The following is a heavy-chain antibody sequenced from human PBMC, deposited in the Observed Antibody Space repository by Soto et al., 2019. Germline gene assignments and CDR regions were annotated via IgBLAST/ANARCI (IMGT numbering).Heavy chain of an antibody. Sequence: LSLTCGVSGYSISSASYWGWIRQSPGKGLEWIGSVHHSGSTYYNPSLKSRVTISVDTSKNQFSLKVNSVSAADTAVYHCARVSSSSSYYNWFDTWGQGTLVTVSS. CDR2: VHHSGST. V-gene: IGHV4-38-2*01. D-gene: IGHD3-22*01. CDR1: GYSISSASY. J-gene: IGHJ5*02. CDR3: ARVSSSSSYYNWFDT.